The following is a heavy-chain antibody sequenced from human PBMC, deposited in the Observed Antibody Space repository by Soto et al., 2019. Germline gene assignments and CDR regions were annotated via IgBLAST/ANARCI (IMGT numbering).Heavy chain of an antibody. J-gene: IGHJ4*02. V-gene: IGHV3-23*01. CDR3: AKDQGSSWYDIDY. CDR1: GFTFSNYA. CDR2: ISGSGGST. Sequence: EVQLLESGGGLVQPGGSLRLSCAASGFTFSNYAVTWVRQAPGKGLEWVPTISGSGGSTYYADSVNGRFTISRDNSKNTLYLQMNSLRAEDTAVYYCAKDQGSSWYDIDYWGQGTLVTVSS. D-gene: IGHD6-13*01.